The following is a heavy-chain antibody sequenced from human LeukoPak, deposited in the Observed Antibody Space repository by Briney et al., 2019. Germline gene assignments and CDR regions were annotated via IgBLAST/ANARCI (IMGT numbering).Heavy chain of an antibody. CDR1: GGSISSYY. CDR2: IYYSGST. J-gene: IGHJ4*02. CDR3: ARRRGYCSGGSCSPGGLDY. V-gene: IGHV4-59*08. Sequence: PSETLSLTCTVSGGSISSYYWSWIRQPPGKGLEWIGYIYYSGSTNYNPSLKSRVTISIDSSKNQFSLKLSSVTAADTAVYYCARRRGYCSGGSCSPGGLDYWGQGTLVTVSS. D-gene: IGHD2-15*01.